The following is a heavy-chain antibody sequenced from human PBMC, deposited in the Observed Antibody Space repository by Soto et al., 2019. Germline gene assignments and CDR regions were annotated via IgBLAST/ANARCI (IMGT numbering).Heavy chain of an antibody. V-gene: IGHV1-18*01. J-gene: IGHJ4*02. CDR1: GYTFTNFG. Sequence: ASVKVSCKASGYTFTNFGISWVRQAPGQGLEWMGWISAYNGNTNYAQKFQGRVTMTTDTSTSTAYMEVRSLRFDDTAVYYCAEGGDPNYFRGQGTPVTVSS. CDR3: AEGGDPNYF. D-gene: IGHD3-10*01. CDR2: ISAYNGNT.